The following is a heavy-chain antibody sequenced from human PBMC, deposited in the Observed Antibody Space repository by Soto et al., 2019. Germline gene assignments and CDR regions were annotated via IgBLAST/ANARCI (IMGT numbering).Heavy chain of an antibody. CDR2: MNPNSGNT. CDR3: AVYCSGGSCLFDY. D-gene: IGHD2-15*01. V-gene: IGHV1-8*01. Sequence: GSVKVSFKASGYPFTSYDINLVRQATGQGLEWMGWMNPNSGNTGYAQKFQGRVTMTRNTSISTAYMELSSLRSEDTAVYYCAVYCSGGSCLFDYWGQGTMVTVSS. J-gene: IGHJ4*02. CDR1: GYPFTSYD.